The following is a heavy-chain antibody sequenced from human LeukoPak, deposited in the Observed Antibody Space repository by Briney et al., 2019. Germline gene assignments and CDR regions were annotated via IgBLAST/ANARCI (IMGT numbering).Heavy chain of an antibody. CDR1: GYTFTGYY. V-gene: IGHV1-2*02. Sequence: ASVKVSCKASGYTFTGYYMHWVRQAPGQGLEWMGWINPNRGGTNYAQKFQGRVTMTRETSISTAYMELSRLRSDDTAVYYCARGGDILTGYRSGYYYYGMDVWGQGTTVTVPS. CDR2: INPNRGGT. J-gene: IGHJ6*01. D-gene: IGHD3-9*01. CDR3: ARGGDILTGYRSGYYYYGMDV.